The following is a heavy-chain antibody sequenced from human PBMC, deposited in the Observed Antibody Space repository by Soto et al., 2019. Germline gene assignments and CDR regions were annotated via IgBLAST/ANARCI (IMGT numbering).Heavy chain of an antibody. CDR2: ISSSSSTI. V-gene: IGHV3-48*04. Sequence: GGSLRLSCAASGFTFSSYAMHWVRQAPGKGLEWVSYISSSSSTIYYADSVKGRFTISRDNAKNSLYLQMNSLRAEDTAVYYCARASVGYYDSSGSPGYWGQGTLVTVSS. J-gene: IGHJ4*02. CDR1: GFTFSSYA. CDR3: ARASVGYYDSSGSPGY. D-gene: IGHD3-22*01.